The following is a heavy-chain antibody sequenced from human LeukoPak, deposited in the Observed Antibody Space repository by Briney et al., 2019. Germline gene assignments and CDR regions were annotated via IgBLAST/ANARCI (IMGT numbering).Heavy chain of an antibody. D-gene: IGHD1-26*01. CDR3: ARVLPEWGAPFDP. Sequence: SETLSLTCTVSGGSISSSSYYWGWIRQPPGKGLEWIGSIYYSGSTYYNPSLKSRVTISVDTSKNQFSLKLSSVTAADTAVYYCARVLPEWGAPFDPWGQGTLVTVSS. CDR2: IYYSGST. CDR1: GGSISSSSYY. V-gene: IGHV4-39*07. J-gene: IGHJ5*02.